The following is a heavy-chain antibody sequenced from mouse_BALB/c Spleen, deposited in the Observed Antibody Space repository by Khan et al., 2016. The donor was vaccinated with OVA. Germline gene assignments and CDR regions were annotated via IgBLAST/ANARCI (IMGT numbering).Heavy chain of an antibody. CDR3: TRSYYGSTCFAY. CDR1: GYTFTDYE. J-gene: IGHJ2*01. D-gene: IGHD1-1*01. CDR2: IDPESGGT. Sequence: QVQLQQSGAELVRPGASVKLSCKASGYTFTDYEMHWVKQTPGNGLEWIGDIDPESGGTAYKQKIKGKDTMTADKSSSTAYKVLLSLTSADSAVFYCTRSYYGSTCFAYWGQGTPLTVSS. V-gene: IGHV1-15*01.